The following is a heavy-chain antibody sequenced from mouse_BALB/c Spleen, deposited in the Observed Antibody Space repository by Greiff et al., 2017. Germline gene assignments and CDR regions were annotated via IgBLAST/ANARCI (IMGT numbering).Heavy chain of an antibody. CDR3: TRHDGYLYYYAMDY. J-gene: IGHJ4*01. Sequence: DVMLVESGGGLVQPGGSMKLSCVASGFTFSNYWMNWVRQSPEKGLEWVAEIRLKSNNYATHYAESVKGRFTISRDDSKSSVYLQMNNLRAEDTGIYYCTRHDGYLYYYAMDYWGQGTSVTVSS. CDR2: IRLKSNNYAT. D-gene: IGHD2-3*01. CDR1: GFTFSNYW. V-gene: IGHV6-6*02.